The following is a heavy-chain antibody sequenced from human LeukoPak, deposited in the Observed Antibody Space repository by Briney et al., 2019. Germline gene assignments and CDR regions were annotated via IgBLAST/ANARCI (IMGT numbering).Heavy chain of an antibody. J-gene: IGHJ6*03. CDR3: ARGRRILTGPPYYYYYMDV. D-gene: IGHD3-9*01. CDR2: INPNSGGT. CDR1: GYTFTGYY. Sequence: GASVKVSCKASGYTFTGYYMHWVRQAPGQGLEWMGWINPNSGGTNYAQKFQGRVTMTRDTSISTAYMELSRLRSGDTAVYYCARGRRILTGPPYYYYYMDVWGKGTTVTVSS. V-gene: IGHV1-2*02.